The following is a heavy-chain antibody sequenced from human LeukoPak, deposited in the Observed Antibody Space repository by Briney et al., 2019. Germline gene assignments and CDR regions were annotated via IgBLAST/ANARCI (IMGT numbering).Heavy chain of an antibody. J-gene: IGHJ6*03. CDR1: GGYFSGYY. Sequence: SEPLSLTCAVYGGYFSGYYWSWIRQPPGKGLEWIGEINHSGSTNYNPSLKSRVTISVDTSKNQFSLKLSSVTAADTAVYYCARVVRSEIVVVRRYYYYYYMDVWGKGTTVTVAS. CDR3: ARVVRSEIVVVRRYYYYYYMDV. V-gene: IGHV4-34*01. CDR2: INHSGST. D-gene: IGHD3-22*01.